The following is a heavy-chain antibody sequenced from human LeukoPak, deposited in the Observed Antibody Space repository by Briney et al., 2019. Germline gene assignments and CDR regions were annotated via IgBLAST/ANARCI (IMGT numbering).Heavy chain of an antibody. CDR1: GYSISSGYY. J-gene: IGHJ4*02. V-gene: IGHV4-38-2*02. D-gene: IGHD1-26*01. Sequence: SETLSLTCTVSGYSISSGYYWGWIRPPPGKGLEWIGSIYHSGSTYYNPSLKSRVTISVDTSKNQFSLKLSSVTAADTAVYCCARVGTSGSYDDWGQGTLVTVSS. CDR3: ARVGTSGSYDD. CDR2: IYHSGST.